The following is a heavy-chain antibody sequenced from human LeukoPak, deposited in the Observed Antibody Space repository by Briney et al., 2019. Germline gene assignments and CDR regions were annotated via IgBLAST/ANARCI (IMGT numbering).Heavy chain of an antibody. CDR2: INPNSGGT. V-gene: IGHV1-2*02. CDR3: ARVVPAAIKDFDY. D-gene: IGHD2-2*01. Sequence: ASVKVSCTASGYTFTGYYMHWVRQAPGQGLEWMGWINPNSGGTNYAQKFQGRVTMTRDTSISTAYMELSRLRSDDTAVYYCARVVPAAIKDFDYWGQGTLVTVSS. CDR1: GYTFTGYY. J-gene: IGHJ4*02.